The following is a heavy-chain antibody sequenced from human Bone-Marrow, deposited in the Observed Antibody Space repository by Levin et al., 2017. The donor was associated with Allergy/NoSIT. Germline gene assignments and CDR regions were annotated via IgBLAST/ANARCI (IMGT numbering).Heavy chain of an antibody. D-gene: IGHD5-24*01. Sequence: GASVKVSCKASGYAFTGYYIHWLRQAPGQGFEWMARLSPDTGDTKYAQKFQDRFTVTRDTSISTAYMELTTLRSDDTAVYYCLRTSTTGGDGNNPHYWGQGTLVIVSS. CDR1: GYAFTGYY. CDR3: LRTSTTGGDGNNPHY. CDR2: LSPDTGDT. V-gene: IGHV1-2*06. J-gene: IGHJ4*02.